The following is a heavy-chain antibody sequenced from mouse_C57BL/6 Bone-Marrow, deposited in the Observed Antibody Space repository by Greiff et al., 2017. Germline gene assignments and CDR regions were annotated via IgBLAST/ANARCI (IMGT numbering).Heavy chain of an antibody. J-gene: IGHJ4*01. CDR3: ARKAQGFMDY. CDR2: INPSSGYT. V-gene: IGHV1-4*01. Sequence: QVQLQQSGAELARPGASVKMSCKASGYTFTSYTMHWVKQRPGQGLEWIGYINPSSGYTKYNQKFKDKATLTADKSSSTAYMQLSSLTSEDSAVYYCARKAQGFMDYWGQGTSVTVSS. CDR1: GYTFTSYT.